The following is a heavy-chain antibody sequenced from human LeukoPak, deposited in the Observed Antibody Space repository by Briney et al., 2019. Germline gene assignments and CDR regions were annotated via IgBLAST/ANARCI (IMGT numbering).Heavy chain of an antibody. J-gene: IGHJ4*02. V-gene: IGHV3-30*04. CDR1: GFTFSSYA. D-gene: IGHD3-9*01. CDR2: ISYDGSNK. CDR3: TTGHYDILTGYYRYYFDY. Sequence: GGSLRLSCAASGFTFSSYAMHWVRQAPGKGLEWVAVISYDGSNKYYADSVKGRFTISRDNSKNTLYLQMNSLKTEDTAVYYCTTGHYDILTGYYRYYFDYWGQGTLVTVSS.